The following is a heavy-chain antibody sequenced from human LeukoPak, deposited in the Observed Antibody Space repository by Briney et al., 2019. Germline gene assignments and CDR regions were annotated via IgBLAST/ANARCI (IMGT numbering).Heavy chain of an antibody. J-gene: IGHJ4*02. Sequence: PGRSLRLSCTASGFTFGDYAMSWVRQAPGEGLEWVGFIRSKAYGGTTEYAASVKGRFTISRDDSKSIAYLQMNSLKTEDTAVYYCTYSGYDYQELFDYWGQGTLVTVSS. CDR1: GFTFGDYA. D-gene: IGHD5-12*01. V-gene: IGHV3-49*04. CDR3: TYSGYDYQELFDY. CDR2: IRSKAYGGTT.